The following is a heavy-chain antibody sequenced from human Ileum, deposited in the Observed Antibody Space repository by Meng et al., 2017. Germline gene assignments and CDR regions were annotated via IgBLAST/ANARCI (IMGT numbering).Heavy chain of an antibody. V-gene: IGHV1-69*04. D-gene: IGHD6-19*01. CDR3: ARDSTSGWFSVDY. CDR1: GGTFSSYT. J-gene: IGHJ4*02. CDR2: IIPILGIA. Sequence: SVKVSCKASGGTFSSYTISWVRQAPGQGLEWMGRIIPILGIANYAQKFQGRVTITADKSTSTAYMELSSLRSEDTAVYYCARDSTSGWFSVDYWGQGTLVTVSS.